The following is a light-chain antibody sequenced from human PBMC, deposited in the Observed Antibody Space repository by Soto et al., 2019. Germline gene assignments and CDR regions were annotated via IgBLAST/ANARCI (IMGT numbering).Light chain of an antibody. CDR1: SSDVGGYNY. CDR3: SSYAGSNNLV. CDR2: EVS. V-gene: IGLV2-8*01. J-gene: IGLJ2*01. Sequence: QSALTHPPSASGSPGQSVTISCTGTSSDVGGYNYVSWYQQHPGKAPKLMIYEVSKWPSGVPDRFSGSKSGNTASLTVSGLQAEDEADYYCSSYAGSNNLVFGGGTKLTVL.